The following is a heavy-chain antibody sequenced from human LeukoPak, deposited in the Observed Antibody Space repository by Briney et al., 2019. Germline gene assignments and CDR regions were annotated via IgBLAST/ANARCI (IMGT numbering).Heavy chain of an antibody. D-gene: IGHD1-1*01. CDR2: INPNSGGT. V-gene: IGHV1-2*02. J-gene: IGHJ4*02. CDR1: GYSFIGYH. Sequence: ASVKVSCKASGYSFIGYHMHWVRQAPGHGLEWMAWINPNSGGTNYAQKFQGRVTMTRDTSISTAYMELSRLRSDDTAVYYCARVKLESFDYWGQGTLVTVSS. CDR3: ARVKLESFDY.